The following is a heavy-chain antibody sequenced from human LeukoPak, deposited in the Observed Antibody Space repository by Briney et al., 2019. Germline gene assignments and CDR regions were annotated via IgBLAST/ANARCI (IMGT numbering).Heavy chain of an antibody. J-gene: IGHJ4*02. CDR3: ARTSIGWYTFDY. CDR1: GFIFSDYY. CDR2: ISRSGSTI. D-gene: IGHD6-19*01. V-gene: IGHV3-11*01. Sequence: GGSLRLSCAASGFIFSDYYMSWIRQAPGKGLEWLSYISRSGSTIYYAESVKGRFTISRDNAKNSLYLQMNSLRAEDTAVYYCARTSIGWYTFDYWGQGALVTVSS.